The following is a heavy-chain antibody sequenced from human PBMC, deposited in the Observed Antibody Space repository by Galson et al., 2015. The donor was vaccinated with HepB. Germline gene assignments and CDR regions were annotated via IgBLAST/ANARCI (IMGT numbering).Heavy chain of an antibody. V-gene: IGHV3-7*01. J-gene: IGHJ4*02. CDR3: ATNKNLNY. Sequence: SLRLSCAASGFTFSNYWMSWVRQAPGKGLEWVANIKQDGSDEYYVDSVKGRFTISRDNAKNSLYMQMNSLRDEDTALYYCATNKNLNYWGQGTLVTVSS. CDR2: IKQDGSDE. CDR1: GFTFSNYW.